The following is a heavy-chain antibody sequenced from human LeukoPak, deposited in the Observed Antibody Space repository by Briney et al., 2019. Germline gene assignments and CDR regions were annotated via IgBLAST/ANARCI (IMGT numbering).Heavy chain of an antibody. Sequence: PSKTLSLTCTVSGGSISSYYWSWIRQPPGKGLEWIGYIYYSGSTNYNPSLKSRVTISVDTSKNQFSLKLSSVTAADTAVYYCAREGRDHYNGPRRLDYWGQGTLVTVSS. V-gene: IGHV4-59*12. CDR1: GGSISSYY. D-gene: IGHD5-24*01. CDR2: IYYSGST. J-gene: IGHJ4*02. CDR3: AREGRDHYNGPRRLDY.